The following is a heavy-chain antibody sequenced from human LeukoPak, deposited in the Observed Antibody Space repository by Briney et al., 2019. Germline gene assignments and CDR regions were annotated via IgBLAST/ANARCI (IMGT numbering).Heavy chain of an antibody. D-gene: IGHD2/OR15-2a*01. CDR1: GFTFSSYV. CDR2: ISYDGSNE. J-gene: IGHJ4*02. Sequence: PGGSLRLSCAASGFTFSSYVMHWVRQAPGKGLEWVAIISYDGSNEYYADSVKGRFTISRDNAKNSLYLQMNSLRAEDTAVYYCTRKGSQWDFLVDYWGQGTRVAVSP. V-gene: IGHV3-30*04. CDR3: TRKGSQWDFLVDY.